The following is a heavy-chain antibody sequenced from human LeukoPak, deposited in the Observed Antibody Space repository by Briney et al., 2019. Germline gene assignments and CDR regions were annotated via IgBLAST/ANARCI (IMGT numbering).Heavy chain of an antibody. V-gene: IGHV4-34*01. CDR3: ARTARYCSSTSCYIMNWFDP. CDR1: GGSFSGYY. D-gene: IGHD2-2*02. Sequence: SETLSPTCAVYGGSFSGYYWSWIRQPPGKGLEWIGEINHSGSTNYNPSLKSRVTISVDTSNNQFSLKLSSVTAADTAVYYCARTARYCSSTSCYIMNWFDPWGQGTLVTVSS. CDR2: INHSGST. J-gene: IGHJ5*02.